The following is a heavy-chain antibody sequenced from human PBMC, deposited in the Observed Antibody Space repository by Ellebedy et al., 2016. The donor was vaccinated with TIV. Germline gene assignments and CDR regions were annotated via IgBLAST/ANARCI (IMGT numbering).Heavy chain of an antibody. CDR3: ARDSGYSYGYDY. J-gene: IGHJ4*02. V-gene: IGHV4-34*01. Sequence: SETLSLTCAVYGGSFSGYYWSWIRQPPGKGLEWIGEINHSGSTNYNPSLKSRVTISVDTSKNQFSLKLSSVTAADTAVYYCARDSGYSYGYDYWGQGTLVTVSS. CDR2: INHSGST. D-gene: IGHD5-18*01. CDR1: GGSFSGYY.